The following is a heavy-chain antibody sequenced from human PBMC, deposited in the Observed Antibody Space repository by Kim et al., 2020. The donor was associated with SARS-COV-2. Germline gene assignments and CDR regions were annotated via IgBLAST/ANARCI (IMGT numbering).Heavy chain of an antibody. CDR3: ARSISETESLWIGVSFHH. CDR1: GFTINNYW. CDR2: LRHDGSGQ. D-gene: IGHD3-10*01. V-gene: IGHV3-7*01. Sequence: GGSLRLSCVASGFTINNYWMTWVRQAPGKGLEWVATLRHDGSGQFYVDSVKGRFTINRDTAKNSLFLQMNSLRAEDTAVYYCARSISETESLWIGVSFHHWGHGTLVSVSS. J-gene: IGHJ1*01.